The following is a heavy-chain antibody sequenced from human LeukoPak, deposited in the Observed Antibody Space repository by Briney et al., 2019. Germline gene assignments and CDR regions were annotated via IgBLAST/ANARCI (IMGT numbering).Heavy chain of an antibody. CDR3: ARGWTGGTFDY. D-gene: IGHD3/OR15-3a*01. CDR1: GDSISTYY. V-gene: IGHV4-4*07. CDR2: IYTSGST. J-gene: IGHJ4*02. Sequence: PSQTLSLTCTVSGDSISTYYWSWIRQPAGKGLEWIGRIYTSGSTNYNPSLKSRVTMSVDTSKNQFSLKLSSVTAADTAVYYCARGWTGGTFDYWGQGTLVTVSS.